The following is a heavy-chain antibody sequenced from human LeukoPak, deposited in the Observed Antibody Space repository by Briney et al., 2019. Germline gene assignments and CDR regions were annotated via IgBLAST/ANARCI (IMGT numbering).Heavy chain of an antibody. CDR1: GFTFSSYW. V-gene: IGHV3-74*01. J-gene: IGHJ5*02. D-gene: IGHD3-10*01. Sequence: QPGGSLRLSCAASGFTFSSYWMHWARQAPGKGLVWVSRISSDGSSTSYVDSVKGRFTISRDNAKNTLYLQMNSLRAEDTAVYYCARATHYYLWGQGTLVTVSS. CDR2: ISSDGSST. CDR3: ARATHYYL.